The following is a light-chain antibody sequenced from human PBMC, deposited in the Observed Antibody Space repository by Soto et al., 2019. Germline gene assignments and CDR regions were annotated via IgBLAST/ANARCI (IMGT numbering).Light chain of an antibody. CDR3: QQYNNWPFPSWT. V-gene: IGKV3-15*01. Sequence: EIVMTQSPATLSVSPGERATLSCMASQSVSSNLAWYQQKPGQAPRLLICGASTRATGIPARFSGSGSGTEFTLTISSLQSEDFAVYYCQQYNNWPFPSWTFGQGTKVEIK. J-gene: IGKJ1*01. CDR2: GAS. CDR1: QSVSSN.